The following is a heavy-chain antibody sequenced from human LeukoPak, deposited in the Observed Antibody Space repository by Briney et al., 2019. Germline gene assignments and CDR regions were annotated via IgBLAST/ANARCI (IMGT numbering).Heavy chain of an antibody. CDR3: AKESSSAWSNFDC. J-gene: IGHJ4*02. CDR1: GFTFSNYA. D-gene: IGHD6-19*01. Sequence: GGSLRLSCAASGFTFSNYAMTWVRQDPGKGLEWVSGISAGSGTTHYADSVMGRSTISRDNSKNTLYLQLNSLRTEDTAVYYCAKESSSAWSNFDCWGQGTLVTVSS. CDR2: ISAGSGTT. V-gene: IGHV3-23*01.